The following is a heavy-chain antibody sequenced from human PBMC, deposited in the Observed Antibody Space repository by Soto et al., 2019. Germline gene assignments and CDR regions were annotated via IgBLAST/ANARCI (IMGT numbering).Heavy chain of an antibody. V-gene: IGHV3-30*18. CDR1: RFTFSDYG. D-gene: IGHD6-19*01. Sequence: PGGSLRLSCAAARFTFSDYGMHWVRQAPGKGLQWLATISHHGIRTHYADSVMGRFTISRDNSKNTLYLQMNSLRAEDTAVYYCAKGDSSGWYYYYGMDVWGQGTTVTVSS. CDR2: ISHHGIRT. J-gene: IGHJ6*02. CDR3: AKGDSSGWYYYYGMDV.